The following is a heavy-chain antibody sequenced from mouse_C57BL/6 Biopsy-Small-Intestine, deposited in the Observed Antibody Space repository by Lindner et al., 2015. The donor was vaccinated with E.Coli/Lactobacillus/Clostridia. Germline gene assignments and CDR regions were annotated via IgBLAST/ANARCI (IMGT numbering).Heavy chain of an antibody. J-gene: IGHJ4*01. CDR1: GFTFSSYG. CDR3: ARQGSPYYGSSYGAMDY. Sequence: VQLQESGGGLVKPGGPLKLSCAASGFTFSSYGMSWVRQTPDKRLEWVATISSGGSYTYYPDSVKGRFTISRDNAKNTLYLQMSSLKSEDTAMYYCARQGSPYYGSSYGAMDYWGQGTSVTVSS. V-gene: IGHV5-6*01. D-gene: IGHD1-1*01. CDR2: ISSGGSYT.